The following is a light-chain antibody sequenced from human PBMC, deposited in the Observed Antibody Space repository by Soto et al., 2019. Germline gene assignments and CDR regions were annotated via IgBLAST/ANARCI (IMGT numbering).Light chain of an antibody. CDR1: SSDVGSYNL. CDR2: EGS. J-gene: IGLJ2*01. Sequence: QSALTQPASVSGSPGQSITISCTGTSSDVGSYNLVSWYRQYPGKAPKLMIYEGSKRPSGVSNRFSGSKSGNTASLTISGVQAEDEADYYCCSYAGSSTVVFGGGTKVTVL. CDR3: CSYAGSSTVV. V-gene: IGLV2-23*01.